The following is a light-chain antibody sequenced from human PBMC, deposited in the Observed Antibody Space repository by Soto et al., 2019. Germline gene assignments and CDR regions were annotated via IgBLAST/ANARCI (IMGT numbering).Light chain of an antibody. V-gene: IGKV1-39*01. J-gene: IGKJ2*01. CDR3: QQSFTTPYT. CDR1: QTIAMY. Sequence: DIQMTQSPSSLSASVGDRVTITCRASQTIAMYVNWFQQKPGKAPKPLIYTTSSLQSGVPPRFSGSGSETDFTLTISRLQPDDSATYYCQQSFTTPYTVGQGTKLEIK. CDR2: TTS.